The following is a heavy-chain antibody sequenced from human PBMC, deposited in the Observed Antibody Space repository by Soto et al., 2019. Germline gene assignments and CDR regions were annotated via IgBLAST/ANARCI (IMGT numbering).Heavy chain of an antibody. D-gene: IGHD5-12*01. CDR1: GYAFTRFA. V-gene: IGHV1-3*01. Sequence: QVQLVQSGAEVKKPGASVKDSCKTSGYAFTRFAIHWVRQAPGQSLEWMGWINGGNDNTKYSQKFQGRVTITMETSADTVYVEVNVVRPEDTAVYYCAREGDQSGYDYGLDFWGQGTLVTVSS. CDR3: AREGDQSGYDYGLDF. CDR2: INGGNDNT. J-gene: IGHJ4*02.